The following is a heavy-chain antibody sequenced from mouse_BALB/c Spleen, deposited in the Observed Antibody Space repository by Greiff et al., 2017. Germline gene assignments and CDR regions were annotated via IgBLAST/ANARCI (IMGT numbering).Heavy chain of an antibody. V-gene: IGHV5-12-2*01. CDR1: GFTFSSYT. J-gene: IGHJ2*01. CDR2: ISNGGGST. CDR3: ARDGAVCDYVMNFVY. Sequence: EVQRVESGGGLVQPGGSLKLSCAASGFTFSSYTMSWVRQTPEKRLEWVAYISNGGGSTYYPDTVKGRFTISRDNAKNTLYLQMSSLKSEDTAMYFCARDGAVCDYVMNFVYWGESTTLTESS. D-gene: IGHD2-13*01.